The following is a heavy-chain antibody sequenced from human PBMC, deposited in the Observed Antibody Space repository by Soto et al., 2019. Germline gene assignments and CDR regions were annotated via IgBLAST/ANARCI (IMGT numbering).Heavy chain of an antibody. CDR1: GYTFTSYD. Sequence: QVQLVQSGAEVKKPGASVKVSCKASGYTFTSYDINWVRQATGQGLEWMGWMNPNSGNTGYAQKFQGRVTMTRNTALSPADMEAGRLGCEVTVVDYWATFAAAGDRGMIDYWGQGTLVTVSS. V-gene: IGHV1-8*01. J-gene: IGHJ4*02. D-gene: IGHD3-16*01. CDR3: ATFAAAGDRGMIDY. CDR2: MNPNSGNT.